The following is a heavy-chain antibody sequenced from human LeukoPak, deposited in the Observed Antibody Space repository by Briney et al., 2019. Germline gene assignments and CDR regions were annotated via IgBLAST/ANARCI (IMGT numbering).Heavy chain of an antibody. D-gene: IGHD1-26*01. CDR2: INPNSGGT. CDR1: GYTFTGYY. V-gene: IGHV1-2*02. CDR3: ARVKWRSGSYRSGGFFDY. J-gene: IGHJ4*02. Sequence: GASVKVSCKASGYTFTGYYMHWVRQAPGQGLEWMGWINPNSGGTNYAQKFQGRVTMTRDTSISTAYMELGRLRSDDTAVYYCARVKWRSGSYRSGGFFDYWGQGTLVTVSS.